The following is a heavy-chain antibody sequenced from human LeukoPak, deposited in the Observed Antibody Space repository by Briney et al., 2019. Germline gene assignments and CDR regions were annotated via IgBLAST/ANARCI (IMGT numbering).Heavy chain of an antibody. V-gene: IGHV3-23*01. J-gene: IGHJ4*02. D-gene: IGHD3-22*01. Sequence: GGSLRLSCAASGFTFSIYAMSWVRQAPGKGLQWVSSITSRGESTWYVNSVKGRFTITRDNSENTLYLQMHSLRAEDTAVYYCARDRPNYYGSDGHYYRRDGDYWGRGTLVSVSS. CDR2: ITSRGEST. CDR3: ARDRPNYYGSDGHYYRRDGDY. CDR1: GFTFSIYA.